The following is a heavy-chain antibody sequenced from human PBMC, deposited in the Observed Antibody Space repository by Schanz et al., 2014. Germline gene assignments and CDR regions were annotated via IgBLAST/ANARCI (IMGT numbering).Heavy chain of an antibody. CDR2: INPDSGDT. V-gene: IGHV1-2*04. J-gene: IGHJ4*02. CDR1: GYTFSSYG. D-gene: IGHD5-12*01. CDR3: ARAVGGYDPAGALDY. Sequence: QVQLVQSGAEVKKPGASVKVSCKASGYTFSSYGITWVRQAPGQGLEWMGWINPDSGDTNFAQKFQGWVTMTRDKSITTAYMELSRLKSDDTAVYYCARAVGGYDPAGALDYWGQGTLVTVSS.